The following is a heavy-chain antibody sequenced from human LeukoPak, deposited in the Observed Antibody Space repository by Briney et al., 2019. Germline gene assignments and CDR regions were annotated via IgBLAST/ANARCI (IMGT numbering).Heavy chain of an antibody. CDR2: INWNGGST. CDR1: GFTFDDYG. V-gene: IGHV3-20*04. Sequence: GGSLRLSCAASGFTFDDYGMSWVRQAPGKGLEWVSGINWNGGSTGYADSVKGRFTISRDNAKNSLYLQMNSLRAEGMAFYYYTRSTGWYNYFDYWGQGTLVTVSS. D-gene: IGHD6-19*01. J-gene: IGHJ4*02. CDR3: TRSTGWYNYFDY.